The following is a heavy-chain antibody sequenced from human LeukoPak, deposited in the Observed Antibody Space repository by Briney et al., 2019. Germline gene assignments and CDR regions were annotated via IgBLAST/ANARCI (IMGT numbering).Heavy chain of an antibody. CDR3: AGGEWFGELLHSPDY. J-gene: IGHJ4*02. V-gene: IGHV4-30-4*01. CDR1: GGSISSGDYY. D-gene: IGHD3-10*01. Sequence: SETLSLTCTVSGGSISSGDYYWSWIRQPPGKGLEWIGYIYYSGSTYYNPSLKSRVTISVDTSKNQFPLKLSSVTAADTAVYYCAGGEWFGELLHSPDYWGQGTLVTVSS. CDR2: IYYSGST.